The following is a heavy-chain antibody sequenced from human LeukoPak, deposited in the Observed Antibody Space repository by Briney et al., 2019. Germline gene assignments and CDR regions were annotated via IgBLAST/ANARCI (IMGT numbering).Heavy chain of an antibody. Sequence: SETLSLTCTVSGGSISSGGYYWSWIRQHPGKGLEWIGYIYYSGSTYYNPSLKSRVTISVDTFKNQFSLELNSVTAADSAVYFCASVTSNGWYSGFDYWGQGTLVTVSS. V-gene: IGHV4-31*03. CDR3: ASVTSNGWYSGFDY. CDR2: IYYSGST. CDR1: GGSISSGGYY. D-gene: IGHD6-19*01. J-gene: IGHJ4*02.